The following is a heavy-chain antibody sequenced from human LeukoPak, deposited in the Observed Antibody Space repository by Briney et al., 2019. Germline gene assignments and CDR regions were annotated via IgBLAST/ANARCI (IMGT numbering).Heavy chain of an antibody. CDR1: GFNFSAAW. Sequence: GGSLRHSCGASGFNFSAAWMTWIRQAPGKGRERVSGINWSGGSTGYADPLRGRFTISRDNAKNSLYLQMDSLRAEDTALYYCARAPITSPFYFDYWGQGTLVTVSS. V-gene: IGHV3-20*04. J-gene: IGHJ4*02. CDR3: ARAPITSPFYFDY. CDR2: INWSGGST. D-gene: IGHD2-2*01.